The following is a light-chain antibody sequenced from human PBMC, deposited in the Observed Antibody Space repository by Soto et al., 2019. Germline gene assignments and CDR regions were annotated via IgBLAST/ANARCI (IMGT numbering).Light chain of an antibody. Sequence: SSSCYSGSQETESPSLVGRARVLAVFLAWYQQKPGKAPKLLIYAASTLQSGVPSRFSGSGSGTDFTLTISSLQSEDFATYYCQQYYSDRPTFGQGTTLEIK. J-gene: IGKJ2*01. V-gene: IGKV1-8*01. CDR1: RVLAV. CDR3: QQYYSDRPT. CDR2: AAS.